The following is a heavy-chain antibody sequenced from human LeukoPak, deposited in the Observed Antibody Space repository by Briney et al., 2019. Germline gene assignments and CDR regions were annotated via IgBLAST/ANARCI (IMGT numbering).Heavy chain of an antibody. V-gene: IGHV4-34*01. D-gene: IGHD5-18*01. CDR3: ARGPRRIQLWLALPYYFDY. J-gene: IGHJ4*02. CDR2: INHSGST. CDR1: GGSFSGYY. Sequence: SETLSLTCAVYGGSFSGYYWSWIRQPPGKGLEWIGEINHSGSTNYNPSLKRRVTISVDTSKNQFSLKLSSVTAADTAVYYCARGPRRIQLWLALPYYFDYWGQGTLVTVSS.